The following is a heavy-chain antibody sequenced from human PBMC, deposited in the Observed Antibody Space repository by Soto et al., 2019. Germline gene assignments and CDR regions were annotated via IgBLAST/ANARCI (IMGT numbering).Heavy chain of an antibody. J-gene: IGHJ1*01. V-gene: IGHV3-48*02. CDR1: GFIFSAYS. D-gene: IGHD3-22*01. CDR3: ARDRVESGYPEYFQH. Sequence: GGSLRLSCTASGFIFSAYSMNWVRQAPGKGLEWVSYISSSGRTIDYTDSVKGRFTVSRDSAKNSLHLQMNGLRDEDTAVYYCARDRVESGYPEYFQHWGQGTLVTVSS. CDR2: ISSSGRTI.